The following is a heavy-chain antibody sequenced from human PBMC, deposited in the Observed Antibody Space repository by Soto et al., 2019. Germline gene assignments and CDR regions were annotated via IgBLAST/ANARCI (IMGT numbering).Heavy chain of an antibody. J-gene: IGHJ4*02. V-gene: IGHV3-48*02. D-gene: IGHD3-16*01. CDR1: GFTFSSYS. CDR3: ARDLNWALDY. CDR2: IGINSDTV. Sequence: EVQLVESGGGLVQPGGSLRLSCAASGFTFSSYSMNWVRQVPGKGLEWISYIGINSDTVSYADSVRGRFAISRDNAKRSRYLQMNSLRDEDTALYHCARDLNWALDYWGQGILFTVSS.